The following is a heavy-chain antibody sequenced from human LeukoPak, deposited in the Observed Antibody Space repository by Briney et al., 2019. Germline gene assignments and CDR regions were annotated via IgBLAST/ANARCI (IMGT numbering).Heavy chain of an antibody. CDR3: ARDSLTFCGGDCYLPYYYYMDV. CDR1: GFTFSTYT. J-gene: IGHJ6*03. CDR2: ISSSGSTI. D-gene: IGHD2-21*02. V-gene: IGHV3-48*01. Sequence: GGSLRLSCAASGFTFSTYTINWVRQAPGKGLEWVSYISSSGSTIYYADSVKGRFTISRDNAKNSLYLQMNSLRAEDTAVYYCARDSLTFCGGDCYLPYYYYMDVWGKGTTVTVSS.